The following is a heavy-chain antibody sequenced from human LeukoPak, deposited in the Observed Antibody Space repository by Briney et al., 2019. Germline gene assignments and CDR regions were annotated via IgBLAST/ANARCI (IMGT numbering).Heavy chain of an antibody. CDR3: ARDRHDYDILTGYYNLDAFGI. D-gene: IGHD3-9*01. CDR2: ISAYNGNT. Sequence: ASVKVACKASGYTFTSYGISWVRQAPGQGLEWMGWISAYNGNTNYAQKLQGRVTMTTDTSTSTAYMELRSLRSDDTAVYYYARDRHDYDILTGYYNLDAFGIWGQGTMVTVSS. CDR1: GYTFTSYG. V-gene: IGHV1-18*04. J-gene: IGHJ3*02.